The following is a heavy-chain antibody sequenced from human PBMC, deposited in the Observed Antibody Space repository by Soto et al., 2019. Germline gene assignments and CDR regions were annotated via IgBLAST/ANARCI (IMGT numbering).Heavy chain of an antibody. Sequence: AETLSLTCTVSGGAISSSSYYFFCIRQPPGNGLEWIGSIYYSGSTYYNPSLKSRVTISVDTSKNQFSLKLSSVTAADTAVYYCARPTYYYDSSGYSWIFGYWGQGTLVTVSS. V-gene: IGHV4-39*01. J-gene: IGHJ4*02. D-gene: IGHD3-22*01. CDR2: IYYSGST. CDR1: GGAISSSSYY. CDR3: ARPTYYYDSSGYSWIFGY.